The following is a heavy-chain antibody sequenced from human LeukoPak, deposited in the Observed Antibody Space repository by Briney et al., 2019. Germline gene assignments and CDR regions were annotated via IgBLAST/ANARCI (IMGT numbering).Heavy chain of an antibody. J-gene: IGHJ3*01. CDR3: ARDHTYYSGTSDAFDF. CDR2: INPNNGNI. V-gene: IGHV1-18*01. D-gene: IGHD2/OR15-2a*01. Sequence: ASVKVSCKTSGYTFTTYPIAWVRQAPGQGLEWMAWINPNNGNINSTKKFQGRVTVTTDTSTSTAYMELRSLRSDDTAVFYCARDHTYYSGTSDAFDFWGQGTLVTVSS. CDR1: GYTFTTYP.